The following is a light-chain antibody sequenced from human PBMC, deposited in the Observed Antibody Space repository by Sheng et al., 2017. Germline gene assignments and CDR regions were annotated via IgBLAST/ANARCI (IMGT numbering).Light chain of an antibody. CDR2: DAS. CDR1: QGISSW. J-gene: IGKJ4*01. Sequence: DIQMTQSPSSVSASVGDRVTITCRASQGISSWLAWYQRKPGKAPKLLIYDASSLQSGVPSRISGSGSGTDFTLTITSLQPEDFATYYCQQLNSYPLTFGGGTKVEIK. V-gene: IGKV1-12*01. CDR3: QQLNSYPLT.